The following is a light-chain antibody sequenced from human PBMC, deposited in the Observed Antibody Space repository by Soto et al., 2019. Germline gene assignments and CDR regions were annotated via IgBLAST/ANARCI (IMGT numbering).Light chain of an antibody. V-gene: IGKV3-20*01. J-gene: IGKJ1*01. CDR1: QSVSSSY. Sequence: EIVLTQSPGTLSLSPGERATLSCRASQSVSSSYLAWYQQKPGQAPRLLIFGASSRATGIPDRFSGSGSGTDFTLTISRLEPEDFEVYYCQQYCSAPPWTFGQGTKVEIK. CDR3: QQYCSAPPWT. CDR2: GAS.